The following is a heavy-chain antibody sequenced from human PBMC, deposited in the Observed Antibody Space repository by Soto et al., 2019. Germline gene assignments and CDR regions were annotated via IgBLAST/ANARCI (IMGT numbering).Heavy chain of an antibody. J-gene: IGHJ3*02. D-gene: IGHD3-16*02. CDR2: INPNSGGT. CDR3: ARTYDYVWGSYRPDAFDI. V-gene: IGHV1-2*02. CDR1: GYTFTGYY. Sequence: ASVKVSCKASGYTFTGYYMHWVRQAPGQGLEWMGWINPNSGGTNYAQKFQGRVTMTRDTSISTAYMELSRLRSDDTAVYYCARTYDYVWGSYRPDAFDIWGQGTMVTVSS.